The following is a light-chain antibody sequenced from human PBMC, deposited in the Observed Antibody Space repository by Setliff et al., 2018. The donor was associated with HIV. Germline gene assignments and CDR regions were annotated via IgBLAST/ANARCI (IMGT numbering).Light chain of an antibody. Sequence: QSVLTQPHSVSGSPARSVTISCTGTSSYVGSYNRVSWYQQPPGTAPKLMIYEVNNRPSGVPYRFSGSKSGNTASLTISGLQAEDDADYYCSSYTSISTYVFGTGTKVTVL. CDR3: SSYTSISTYV. CDR1: SSYVGSYNR. CDR2: EVN. J-gene: IGLJ1*01. V-gene: IGLV2-18*02.